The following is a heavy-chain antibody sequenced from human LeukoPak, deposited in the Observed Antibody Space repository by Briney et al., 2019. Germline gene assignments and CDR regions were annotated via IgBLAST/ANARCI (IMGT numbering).Heavy chain of an antibody. CDR1: GYTFTSYD. Sequence: ASVKVSCKASGYTFTSYDINWVRQAPGQGLEWMGWMNPNSGNTGYAQMFQGRVTFTSNTSITTAYLDLSGLTFEDTAVYYCARGPPPYDSSGSRFDYWGQGTLVTVSS. D-gene: IGHD3-22*01. CDR3: ARGPPPYDSSGSRFDY. J-gene: IGHJ4*02. CDR2: MNPNSGNT. V-gene: IGHV1-8*03.